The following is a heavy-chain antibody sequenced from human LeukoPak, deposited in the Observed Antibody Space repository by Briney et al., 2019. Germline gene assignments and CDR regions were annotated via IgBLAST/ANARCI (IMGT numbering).Heavy chain of an antibody. CDR1: GGAISSGSYY. V-gene: IGHV4-61*02. CDR2: IYTSGST. D-gene: IGHD3-10*01. CDR3: ARGRHYYGSGSQGLEAFDY. Sequence: SETLSLTCTVSGGAISSGSYYWSWIRQPAGKGLEWIGRIYTSGSTNYNPSLKSRVTISVDTSKNQFSLKLSSVTAADTAVYYCARGRHYYGSGSQGLEAFDYWGQGTLVTVSS. J-gene: IGHJ4*02.